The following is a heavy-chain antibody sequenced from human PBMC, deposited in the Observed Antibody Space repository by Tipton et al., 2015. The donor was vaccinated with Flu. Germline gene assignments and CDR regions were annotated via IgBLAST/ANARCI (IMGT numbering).Heavy chain of an antibody. CDR2: IWYDGSNK. D-gene: IGHD2-15*01. V-gene: IGHV3-33*08. CDR1: GFTFSSYG. CDR3: ARDLCSGGSCYPFDY. J-gene: IGHJ4*02. Sequence: SLRLSCAASGFTFSSYGMHWVRQAPGKGLEWVAVIWYDGSNKYYADSVKGRFTISRDNSKNTLYLQMNSLRAEDTAVYYCARDLCSGGSCYPFDYWGQGTLVTVSS.